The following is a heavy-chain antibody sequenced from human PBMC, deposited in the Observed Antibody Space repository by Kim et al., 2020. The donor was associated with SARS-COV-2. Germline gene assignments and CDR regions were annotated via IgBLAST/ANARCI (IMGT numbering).Heavy chain of an antibody. CDR3: ARTTKGATWLDY. D-gene: IGHD1-1*01. Sequence: KYSQKFQGRVPITRDTSASTAYMELGSLRSEDTAVYYCARTTKGATWLDYWGQGTLVTVSS. J-gene: IGHJ4*02. V-gene: IGHV1-3*01.